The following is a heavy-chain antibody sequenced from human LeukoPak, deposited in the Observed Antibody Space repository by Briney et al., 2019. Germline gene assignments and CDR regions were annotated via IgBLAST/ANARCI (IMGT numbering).Heavy chain of an antibody. Sequence: AGSLRLSCAASAFTFSSYAMHWVRQAPGKGLEWVAVISYDGSNKYYADSVKGRFTIARDNSKNTLYLQMNSMRAEDTAVYYCARPYCSSTSCYYYYYYGMDVWGQGTTVTVSS. V-gene: IGHV3-30*04. J-gene: IGHJ6*02. CDR2: ISYDGSNK. CDR1: AFTFSSYA. CDR3: ARPYCSSTSCYYYYYYGMDV. D-gene: IGHD2-2*01.